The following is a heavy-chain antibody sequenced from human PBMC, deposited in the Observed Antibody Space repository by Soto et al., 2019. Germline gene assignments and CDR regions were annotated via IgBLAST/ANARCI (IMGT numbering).Heavy chain of an antibody. V-gene: IGHV3-66*01. CDR2: IYSAGNT. CDR3: ARDFVVGGPTINYYYGMDV. D-gene: IGHD1-26*01. Sequence: GGSLRLSCAASGFTVSSNFMSWVRQAPGKGLEWISIIYSAGNTYYADSVKGRFTISRDNSKNTPYLQMNSLGAEDTAVYYCARDFVVGGPTINYYYGMDVWGQGTTVTVSS. CDR1: GFTVSSNF. J-gene: IGHJ6*02.